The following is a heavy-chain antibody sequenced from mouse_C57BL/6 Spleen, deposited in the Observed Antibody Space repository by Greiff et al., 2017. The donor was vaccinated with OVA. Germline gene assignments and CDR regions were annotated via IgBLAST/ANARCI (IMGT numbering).Heavy chain of an antibody. CDR3: ARSPITTVVATNYCDY. D-gene: IGHD1-1*01. CDR2: IHPNSGST. J-gene: IGHJ2*01. Sequence: QVQLQQPGAELVKPGASVKLSCKASGYTFTSYWMHWVKQRPGQGLEWIGMIHPNSGSTNYNEKFKSKATLTVDKSSSTAYMQLSSLTSEDSAVYYCARSPITTVVATNYCDYWGQGTTLTVSS. CDR1: GYTFTSYW. V-gene: IGHV1-64*01.